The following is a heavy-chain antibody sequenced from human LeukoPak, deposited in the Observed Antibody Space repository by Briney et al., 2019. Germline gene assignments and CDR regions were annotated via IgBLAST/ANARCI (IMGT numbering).Heavy chain of an antibody. CDR2: ISSSSSYI. CDR3: ARVVAVAGRAFDI. V-gene: IGHV3-21*01. Sequence: PGGSLRLSCAASGFTFSSYSMNWFRQAPGKGLEWVSSISSSSSYIYYADSVKGRFTISRDNAKNSLYLQMNSLRAEDTAVYYCARVVAVAGRAFDIWGQGTMVTVSS. J-gene: IGHJ3*02. D-gene: IGHD6-19*01. CDR1: GFTFSSYS.